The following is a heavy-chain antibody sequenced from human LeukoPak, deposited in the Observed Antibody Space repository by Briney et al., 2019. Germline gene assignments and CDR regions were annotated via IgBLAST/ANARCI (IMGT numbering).Heavy chain of an antibody. Sequence: GGSLRLSCAASGFTVSSNYMSWVRQAPGKGLEWVSAIIGNGGATYYADSVKGRFTISRDNSKNTVYLQMDSLRAEDTAIYYCAKGGLSLFGHWGQGTLVTVSS. J-gene: IGHJ4*02. V-gene: IGHV3-23*01. CDR1: GFTVSSNY. CDR2: IIGNGGAT. D-gene: IGHD3-10*01. CDR3: AKGGLSLFGH.